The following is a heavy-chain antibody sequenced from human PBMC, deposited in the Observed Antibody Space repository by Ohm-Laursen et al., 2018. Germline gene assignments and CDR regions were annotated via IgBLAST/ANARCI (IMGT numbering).Heavy chain of an antibody. Sequence: ASVKVSCKVSGYTLTELSMHWVRQAPGQGLEWMGGFDPEDGETIYAQKFQGRVTMTEDTSTDTAYMELSSLRSEDTAVYYCATVIAAAGSYCYYGMDVWGQGTTVTVSS. CDR2: FDPEDGET. J-gene: IGHJ6*02. D-gene: IGHD6-13*01. CDR1: GYTLTELS. V-gene: IGHV1-24*01. CDR3: ATVIAAAGSYCYYGMDV.